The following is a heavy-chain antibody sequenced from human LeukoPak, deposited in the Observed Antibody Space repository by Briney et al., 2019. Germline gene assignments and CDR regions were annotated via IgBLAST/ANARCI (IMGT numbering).Heavy chain of an antibody. CDR2: VNPNSGNT. V-gene: IGHV1-8*01. D-gene: IGHD2-15*01. CDR3: ARAQDIYNYYGMDV. Sequence: VASVKVSCKASGYTFTSYDINWVRQATGQGLEWMGWVNPNSGNTGYAQKFQGRVTTTRNTSISTAYMELSSLRSEDTAVYYCARAQDIYNYYGMDVWGQGTTVTVSS. CDR1: GYTFTSYD. J-gene: IGHJ6*02.